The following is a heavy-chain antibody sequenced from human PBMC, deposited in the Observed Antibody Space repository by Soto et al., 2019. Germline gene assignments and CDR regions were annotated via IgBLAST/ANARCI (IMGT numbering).Heavy chain of an antibody. V-gene: IGHV4-61*01. J-gene: IGHJ4*02. D-gene: IGHD2-15*01. CDR3: ASSVAGVGYCSDASCYFLDY. Sequence: SETLSLTCSVSGGSVSTGNYYWSWIRQPPGKGLEWIGDIYYSGSTNHNPSLKSRVTISVDTSKNQFSLKLSSVTAADTAVYYCASSVAGVGYCSDASCYFLDYWGQGTLVTVSS. CDR2: IYYSGST. CDR1: GGSVSTGNYY.